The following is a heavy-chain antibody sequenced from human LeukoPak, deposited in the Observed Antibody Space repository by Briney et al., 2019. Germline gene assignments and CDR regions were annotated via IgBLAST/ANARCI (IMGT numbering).Heavy chain of an antibody. CDR2: IYSTGTT. D-gene: IGHD5-12*01. J-gene: IGHJ4*02. Sequence: SETLSLTCTVAGGSLSTYYWSWIRQPPGKGLEWIGYIYSTGTTNYNPSLKSRVTISVDTSKNQFSLKLSSVTAADTAVYYCARQGTAYSFDFWGQGTLVSVSS. CDR3: ARQGTAYSFDF. V-gene: IGHV4-59*08. CDR1: GGSLSTYY.